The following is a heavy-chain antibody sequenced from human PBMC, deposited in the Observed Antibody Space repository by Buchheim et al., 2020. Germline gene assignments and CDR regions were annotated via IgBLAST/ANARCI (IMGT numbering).Heavy chain of an antibody. Sequence: EVQLLESGGGLVQPGGSLRLSCAASGFTFSSYAMSWVRQAPGKGLEWVSAISGSGCSTYYADSVKGRFTISRDNSKNPLYLPMNSLRAEDTAVYYCAKGLLEGCYDSSGYLYYYYYGMDVWGQGTT. CDR3: AKGLLEGCYDSSGYLYYYYYGMDV. D-gene: IGHD3-22*01. V-gene: IGHV3-23*01. J-gene: IGHJ6*02. CDR1: GFTFSSYA. CDR2: ISGSGCST.